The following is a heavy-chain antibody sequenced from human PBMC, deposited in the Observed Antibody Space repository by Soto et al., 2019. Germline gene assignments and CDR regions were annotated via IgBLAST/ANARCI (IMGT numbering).Heavy chain of an antibody. D-gene: IGHD3-10*01. J-gene: IGHJ6*02. CDR3: AQDLGAGTTFEPFYYHGMDV. CDR2: IIPIFGTT. Sequence: VASVKVSCKASGGTFSRHAISWVRQAPGQGLEWMGGIIPIFGTTSYAQKCRDRVTITADESTSSASMELSSLRSEDTAVYYCAQDLGAGTTFEPFYYHGMDVWGPGTPVTVS. CDR1: GGTFSRHA. V-gene: IGHV1-69*13.